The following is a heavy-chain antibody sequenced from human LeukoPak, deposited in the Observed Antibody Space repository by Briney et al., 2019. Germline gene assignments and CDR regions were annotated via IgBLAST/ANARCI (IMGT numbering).Heavy chain of an antibody. CDR1: GGSISSYY. CDR3: ARPSRATYYYDSSGSRWAFDI. D-gene: IGHD3-22*01. CDR2: INHSGST. J-gene: IGHJ3*02. V-gene: IGHV4-34*01. Sequence: SETLSLTCTVSGGSISSYYWSWIRQPPGKGLEWIGEINHSGSTNYNPSLKSRVTISVDTSKNQFSLKLSSVTAADTAVYYCARPSRATYYYDSSGSRWAFDIWGQGTMVTVSS.